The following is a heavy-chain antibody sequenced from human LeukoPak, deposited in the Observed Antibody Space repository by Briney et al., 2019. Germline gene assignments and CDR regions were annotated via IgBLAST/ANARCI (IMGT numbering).Heavy chain of an antibody. J-gene: IGHJ4*02. CDR3: ARVLGSYAFDY. V-gene: IGHV3-11*06. D-gene: IGHD1-26*01. Sequence: GGSLRLSCAASGFTFSDYYMSWIRLAPGKGLEWVSYISSGGSDTNYADSVKGRFTISRDNTKNSLYLQMNSLRAEDTAVYYCARVLGSYAFDYWGQGILVTVSS. CDR2: ISSGGSDT. CDR1: GFTFSDYY.